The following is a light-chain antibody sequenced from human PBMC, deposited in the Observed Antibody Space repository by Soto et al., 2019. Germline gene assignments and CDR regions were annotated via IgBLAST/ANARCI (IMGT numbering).Light chain of an antibody. CDR2: DVD. V-gene: IGLV2-14*03. J-gene: IGLJ2*01. CDR1: SSDVGGYHY. Sequence: QSALTQPASVSGSPGQSITISCTGTSSDVGGYHYVSWYQHHPGKAPKLMIYDVDNRPSWVSNRFSGSKSGNTASLTISGLQAEAEADYYCNSYTSSSTYVVFGGGTKLTVL. CDR3: NSYTSSSTYVV.